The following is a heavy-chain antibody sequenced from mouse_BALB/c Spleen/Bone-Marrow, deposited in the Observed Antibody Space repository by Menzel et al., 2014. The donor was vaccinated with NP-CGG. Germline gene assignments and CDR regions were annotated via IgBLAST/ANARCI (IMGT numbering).Heavy chain of an antibody. CDR1: GYAFTDYL. V-gene: IGHV1-54*01. Sequence: VKLVESGAELVRPGTSVKVSCKASGYAFTDYLMEWLKQRPGQGLEWIGVINPGSGSTNYNEKLKDKATLTADKSSSTAYMQLSSLTSDDSAVYFCARYDGYFDYWGQGTILTVSS. D-gene: IGHD2-3*01. J-gene: IGHJ2*01. CDR3: ARYDGYFDY. CDR2: INPGSGST.